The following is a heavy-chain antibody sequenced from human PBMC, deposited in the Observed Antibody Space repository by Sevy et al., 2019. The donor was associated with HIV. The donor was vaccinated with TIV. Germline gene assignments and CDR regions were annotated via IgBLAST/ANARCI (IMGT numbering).Heavy chain of an antibody. D-gene: IGHD5-18*01. CDR3: ARGGYRVLDAFDI. CDR1: GYTFTSYA. J-gene: IGHJ3*02. Sequence: GSVKVSCKASGYTFTSYAMHWVRQAPGQRLEWMGWINAGNGNTKYSQKFQGRVTITRDTSASTAYMELSSLRSEDTAVYYCARGGYRVLDAFDIWGQGTMVTVSS. CDR2: INAGNGNT. V-gene: IGHV1-3*01.